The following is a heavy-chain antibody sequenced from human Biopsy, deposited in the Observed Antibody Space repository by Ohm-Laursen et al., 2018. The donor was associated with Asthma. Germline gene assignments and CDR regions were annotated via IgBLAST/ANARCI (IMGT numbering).Heavy chain of an antibody. Sequence: SDTLSLTCTVSGVPIRSYYWTRIRQPPGKGLEWIGNIHYSGSTYSNPSLKSRVTISVDTSKKQISLRLSSVIAADTAVYYCAGFCSGGNCPDHWGQGTLVTVSS. CDR3: AGFCSGGNCPDH. J-gene: IGHJ4*02. CDR1: GVPIRSYY. V-gene: IGHV4-59*07. CDR2: IHYSGST. D-gene: IGHD2-15*01.